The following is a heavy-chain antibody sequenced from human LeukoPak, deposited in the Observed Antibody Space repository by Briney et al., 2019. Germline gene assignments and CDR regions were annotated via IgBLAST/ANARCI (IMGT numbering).Heavy chain of an antibody. J-gene: IGHJ4*02. Sequence: GGSLRLSCAASGFTFSSYAMHSVRQAPGKGLEYVSAISSNGGSTYYANSVKGRFTISRDNSKNTLYLQMGSLRAEDMAVYYCARVGSGWYIDYWGQGTLVTVSS. CDR2: ISSNGGST. CDR3: ARVGSGWYIDY. V-gene: IGHV3-64*01. D-gene: IGHD6-19*01. CDR1: GFTFSSYA.